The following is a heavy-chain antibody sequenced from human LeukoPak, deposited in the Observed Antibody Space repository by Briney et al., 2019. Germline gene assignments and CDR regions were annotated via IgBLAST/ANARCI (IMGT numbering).Heavy chain of an antibody. D-gene: IGHD6-13*01. CDR2: IYYSGTT. J-gene: IGHJ4*02. CDR3: ARGVFIAAAQYAY. Sequence: PSETLSLTCTVSGGSISSYYWSWIRQPPGKGLEWIGYIYYSGTTNYNPSLKSRVTISVDTSKNQFSLKLSSVTAADTAVYYCARGVFIAAAQYAYWGQGTLVTVSS. V-gene: IGHV4-59*01. CDR1: GGSISSYY.